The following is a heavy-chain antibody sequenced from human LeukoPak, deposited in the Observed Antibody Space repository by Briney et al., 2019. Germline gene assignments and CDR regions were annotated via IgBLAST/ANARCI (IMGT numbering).Heavy chain of an antibody. CDR2: IYTSGST. CDR3: ARDPLYYDILTGYERGDY. CDR1: GDSISGFY. V-gene: IGHV4-4*07. J-gene: IGHJ4*02. D-gene: IGHD3-9*01. Sequence: SETLSLTCTVSGDSISGFYWSWIRQAAGKGLEWIGHIYTSGSTNYNPSLKSRVTISVDTSKNQFSLKLSSVTAADTAVYYCARDPLYYDILTGYERGDYWGQGTLVTVSS.